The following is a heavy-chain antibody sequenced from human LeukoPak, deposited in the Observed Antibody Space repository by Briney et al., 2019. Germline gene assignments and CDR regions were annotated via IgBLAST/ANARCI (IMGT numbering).Heavy chain of an antibody. Sequence: SETLSLTCTVSGGSTSSYYWSWIRQPPGKGLEWIGYIYYSGSTNYNPSLKSRVTISVDTSKNQFSLKLSSVTAADTAVYYCARHTPMILSGSYYTPNFDYWGQGTLVTVSS. D-gene: IGHD1-26*01. CDR1: GGSTSSYY. V-gene: IGHV4-59*08. CDR2: IYYSGST. J-gene: IGHJ4*02. CDR3: ARHTPMILSGSYYTPNFDY.